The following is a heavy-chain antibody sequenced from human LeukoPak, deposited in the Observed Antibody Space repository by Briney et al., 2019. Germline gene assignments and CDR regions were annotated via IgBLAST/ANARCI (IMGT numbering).Heavy chain of an antibody. V-gene: IGHV1-18*04. CDR1: GYTFTSYG. Sequence: ASVKVSCKASGYTFTSYGISWVRQAPGQGLEWMGWISAYNGYTNYAQKLQGRVTMTTDTSTSTAYMELRSLRSDDTAVYYCARGDLRIVATICFDYWGQGTLVTVSS. D-gene: IGHD5-12*01. J-gene: IGHJ4*02. CDR2: ISAYNGYT. CDR3: ARGDLRIVATICFDY.